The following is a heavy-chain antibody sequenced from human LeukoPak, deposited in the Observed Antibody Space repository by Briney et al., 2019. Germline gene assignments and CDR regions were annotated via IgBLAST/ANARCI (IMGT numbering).Heavy chain of an antibody. V-gene: IGHV1-18*01. J-gene: IGHJ3*02. CDR2: ISAYNGNT. CDR3: ARTPKQLVHDAFDI. CDR1: GYTFTSYG. D-gene: IGHD6-6*01. Sequence: ASVKVSCKASGYTFTSYGISWVRQAPGQGLEWMGWISAYNGNTNYAQKLQGRVTMTTDTSTSTAYMELRSLRSEDTAVYYCARTPKQLVHDAFDIWGQGTMVTVSS.